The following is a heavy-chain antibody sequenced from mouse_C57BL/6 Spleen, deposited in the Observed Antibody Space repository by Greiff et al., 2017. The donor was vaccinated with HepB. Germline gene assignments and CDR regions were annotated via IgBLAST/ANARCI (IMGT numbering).Heavy chain of an antibody. V-gene: IGHV1-26*01. CDR2: INPNNGGT. CDR3: ARRGDYDSWYFDV. Sequence: VQLQQSGPELVKPGASVKISCKASGYTFTDYYMNWVKQSHGKSLEWIGDINPNNGGTSYNQKFKGKATLTVDKSSSTAYMELRSLTSEDSAVYYCARRGDYDSWYFDVWGTGTTVTVSS. J-gene: IGHJ1*03. CDR1: GYTFTDYY. D-gene: IGHD2-4*01.